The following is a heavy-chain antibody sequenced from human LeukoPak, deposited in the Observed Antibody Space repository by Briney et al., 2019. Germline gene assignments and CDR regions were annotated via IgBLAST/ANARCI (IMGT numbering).Heavy chain of an antibody. CDR2: IWYDGSNK. D-gene: IGHD7-27*01. CDR3: AKETGGFDY. CDR1: GFTFNDYA. J-gene: IGHJ4*02. Sequence: GGSLRLSCAASGFTFNDYAMHWVRQAPGKGLEWVAVIWYDGSNKYYADSVKGRFTISRDNSKNTLYLQMNSLRAEDTAIYYCAKETGGFDYWGQGTLVTVSS. V-gene: IGHV3-33*06.